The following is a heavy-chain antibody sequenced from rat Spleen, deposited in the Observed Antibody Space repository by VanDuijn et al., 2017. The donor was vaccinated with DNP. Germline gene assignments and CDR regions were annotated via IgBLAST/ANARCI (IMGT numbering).Heavy chain of an antibody. Sequence: EVQLQESGPGLVKPSQSLSLTCSVTGYSITSNYWAWIRKFPGDKMEWIGYINYSGGTGYNPSLKSRISITRDTSNNQFFLHLSSITAEDTATYYCARGAGSPYWYFDFWGPGTMVTVSS. V-gene: IGHV3-1*01. CDR3: ARGAGSPYWYFDF. CDR2: INYSGGT. CDR1: GYSITSNY. J-gene: IGHJ1*01. D-gene: IGHD5-1*01.